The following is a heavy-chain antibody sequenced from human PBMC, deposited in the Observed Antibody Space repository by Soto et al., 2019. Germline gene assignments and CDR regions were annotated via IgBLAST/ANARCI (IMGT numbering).Heavy chain of an antibody. CDR1: GDSLINYY. CDR3: ASNQDFYDSSGYYY. V-gene: IGHV4-59*12. D-gene: IGHD3-22*01. Sequence: SETLSLTCTVSGDSLINYYWSWIRQPPGKGLEWIGYMYYSGSTNYNPSLKSRATISVDKSKNQFSLKLNSVTAADTAVYYCASNQDFYDSSGYYYWGQGTLVTVPS. CDR2: MYYSGST. J-gene: IGHJ4*02.